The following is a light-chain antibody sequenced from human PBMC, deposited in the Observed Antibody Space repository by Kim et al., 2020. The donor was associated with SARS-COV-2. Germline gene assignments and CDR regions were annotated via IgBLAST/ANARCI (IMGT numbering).Light chain of an antibody. CDR1: ESARGY. J-gene: IGKJ4*01. V-gene: IGKV3-11*01. Sequence: EIVLTQSPAILSLSPGERATLSCRASESARGYVAWYQQKPGQVPRLIIYDASNRATGIPARFSGSGSGTDFTLTISSLEPEDFAVYYCQQRSSWPLTFGGGTKLEI. CDR2: DAS. CDR3: QQRSSWPLT.